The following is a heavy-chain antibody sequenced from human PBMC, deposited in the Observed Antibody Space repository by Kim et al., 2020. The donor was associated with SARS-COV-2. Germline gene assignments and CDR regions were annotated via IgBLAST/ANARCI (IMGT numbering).Heavy chain of an antibody. V-gene: IGHV3-33*05. J-gene: IGHJ4*02. CDR3: ARDKGRMVTMVRGVYDY. Sequence: GGSLRLSCAASGFTFSSYGMHWVRQAPGKGLEWVAVISYDGSNKYYADSVKGRFTISRDNSKNTLYLQMNSLRAEDTAVYYCARDKGRMVTMVRGVYDYWGQGTLVTVSS. CDR2: ISYDGSNK. CDR1: GFTFSSYG. D-gene: IGHD3-10*01.